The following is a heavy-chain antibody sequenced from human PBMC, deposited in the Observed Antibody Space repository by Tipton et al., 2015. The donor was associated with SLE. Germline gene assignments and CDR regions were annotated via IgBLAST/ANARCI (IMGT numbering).Heavy chain of an antibody. CDR3: ARGDTALLSPSGWFDP. V-gene: IGHV1-2*02. J-gene: IGHJ5*02. D-gene: IGHD5-18*01. Sequence: QSGAEVKKPGASVKVSCKASGYTFTGYYMHWVRQAPGQGLEWMGWINPNSGGTNYAQKFQGRVTMTRDTSISTAYMELSRLRSDDTAVYYCARGDTALLSPSGWFDPWGQGTLVTVSS. CDR2: INPNSGGT. CDR1: GYTFTGYY.